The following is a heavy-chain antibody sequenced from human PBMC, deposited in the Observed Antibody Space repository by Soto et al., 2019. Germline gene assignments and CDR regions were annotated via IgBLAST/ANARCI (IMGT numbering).Heavy chain of an antibody. Sequence: QLQLQESGSGLVKPSQTLSLTCAVSGGSISSGGYSWSWIRQPPGKGLEWIGYIYHSGSNYYNPSLKSRVTISVDRSKNQFSLKLSSVTAADTAVYYCASLLGYCSGGSCYSGVGFDPWGQGTLVTVSS. V-gene: IGHV4-30-2*01. CDR2: IYHSGSN. D-gene: IGHD2-15*01. CDR1: GGSISSGGYS. CDR3: ASLLGYCSGGSCYSGVGFDP. J-gene: IGHJ5*02.